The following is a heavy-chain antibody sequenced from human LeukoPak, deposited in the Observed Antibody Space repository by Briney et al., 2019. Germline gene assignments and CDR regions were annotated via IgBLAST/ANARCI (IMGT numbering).Heavy chain of an antibody. Sequence: GGSLRLSCAASGFTFSSYGMHWVRQAPGKGLEWVAFIRYDGSNKYYADSVKGRFTISRDNAKNSLYLQMNSLRAEDTAVYYCARDQQPGWGVYFDYWGQGTLVTVSS. V-gene: IGHV3-30*02. D-gene: IGHD6-13*01. CDR1: GFTFSSYG. J-gene: IGHJ4*02. CDR2: IRYDGSNK. CDR3: ARDQQPGWGVYFDY.